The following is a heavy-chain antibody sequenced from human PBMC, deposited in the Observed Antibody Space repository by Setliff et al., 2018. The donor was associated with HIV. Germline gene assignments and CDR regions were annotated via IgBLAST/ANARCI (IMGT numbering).Heavy chain of an antibody. CDR1: GGSISGFY. Sequence: SETLSLTCTVSGGSISGFYWSWFRQPAGKGLEWIGRIYASIKSANYNPSLKSRITMSVDTSENQLSLRLSSVTSADTAVYYCARVRLTMIMMVDYFDQWGQGTLVTAPQ. CDR2: IYASIKSA. D-gene: IGHD3-22*01. CDR3: ARVRLTMIMMVDYFDQ. V-gene: IGHV4-4*07. J-gene: IGHJ4*02.